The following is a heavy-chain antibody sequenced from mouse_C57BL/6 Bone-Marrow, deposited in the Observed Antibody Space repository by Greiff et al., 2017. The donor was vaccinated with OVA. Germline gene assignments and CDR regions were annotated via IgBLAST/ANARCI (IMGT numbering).Heavy chain of an antibody. CDR3: ARDLSLTGIDY. CDR2: ISDGGSYT. V-gene: IGHV5-4*01. CDR1: GFTFSSYA. J-gene: IGHJ2*01. Sequence: EVQLVESGGGLVKPGGSLKLSCAASGFTFSSYAMSWVRQTPEKRLEWVATISDGGSYTYYPDNVKGRFTISRDNAKNNLYLQMSHLKSEDTAMYYCARDLSLTGIDYWGQGTTLTVSS. D-gene: IGHD4-1*01.